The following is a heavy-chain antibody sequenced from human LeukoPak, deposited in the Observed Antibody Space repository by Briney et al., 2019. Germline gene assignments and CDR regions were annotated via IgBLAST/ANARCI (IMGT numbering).Heavy chain of an antibody. CDR1: GGSISSYY. CDR3: AREAENYYYYYGMDV. Sequence: SETQALTCTVSGGSISSYYWSWIRQPPGKGLEWIGYIYYSGSTNYNPSLKSRVTISVDTSKNQFSLKLSSVTAADTAVYYCAREAENYYYYYGMDVCVQGTKVAVSS. V-gene: IGHV4-59*01. CDR2: IYYSGST. J-gene: IGHJ6*01.